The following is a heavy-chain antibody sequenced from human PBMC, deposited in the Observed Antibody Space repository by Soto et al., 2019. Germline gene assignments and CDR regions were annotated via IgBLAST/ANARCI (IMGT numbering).Heavy chain of an antibody. J-gene: IGHJ4*02. Sequence: QVKLVQSGAEVKKPGSSVKVSCKASEGTFGSYAISWVRQAPGQGLEWMGGIIPIFGTANYAQKFQGRVTITADESTSTAYTELCSLRSEDTAVYYCARGESSSWSAHSYYFDYWGQGTLVTVSS. D-gene: IGHD6-13*01. CDR3: ARGESSSWSAHSYYFDY. CDR2: IIPIFGTA. CDR1: EGTFGSYA. V-gene: IGHV1-69*01.